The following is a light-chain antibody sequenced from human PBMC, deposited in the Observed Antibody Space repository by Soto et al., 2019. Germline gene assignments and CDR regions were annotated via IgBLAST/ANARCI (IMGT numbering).Light chain of an antibody. J-gene: IGKJ4*01. CDR1: QSVTNS. Sequence: EIVLTQSPATLSLSPGERATLSCRASQSVTNSLAWYQQKPGQAPRLLVYDASNRATGIPTRFSGSGSGTDFTLTISKLEPEDFAVYYCQQHISWPLTFGGGTKMDTK. CDR3: QQHISWPLT. CDR2: DAS. V-gene: IGKV3-11*01.